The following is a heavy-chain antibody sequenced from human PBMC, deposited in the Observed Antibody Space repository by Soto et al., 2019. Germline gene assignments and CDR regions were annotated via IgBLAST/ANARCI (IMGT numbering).Heavy chain of an antibody. V-gene: IGHV1-46*03. D-gene: IGHD2-2*01. CDR3: ARAAADYYYYYYMDV. Sequence: QVQLVQSGAEVKKPGASVKVSCKASGYTFTSYYMHWVRQAPGQGLEWMGIINPSGGSTSYAQKFQGRVTMTRDTSTSTVYMELSSLRSEDTAVYYCARAAADYYYYYYMDVWGKGTPVTVSS. CDR1: GYTFTSYY. CDR2: INPSGGST. J-gene: IGHJ6*03.